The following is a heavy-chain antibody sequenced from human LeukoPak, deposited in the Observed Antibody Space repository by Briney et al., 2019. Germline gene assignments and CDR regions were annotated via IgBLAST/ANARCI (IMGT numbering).Heavy chain of an antibody. J-gene: IGHJ4*02. CDR1: GYTFTSYG. CDR2: TSAYNGNT. V-gene: IGHV1-18*01. CDR3: ARDQTYYYDSSGYCPFDY. Sequence: ASVKVSCKASGYTFTSYGISWVRQAPGQGLEWMGWTSAYNGNTNYAQKLQGRVTMTTDTSTSTAYMELRSLRSDDTAVYYCARDQTYYYDSSGYCPFDYWGQGTLVTVSS. D-gene: IGHD3-22*01.